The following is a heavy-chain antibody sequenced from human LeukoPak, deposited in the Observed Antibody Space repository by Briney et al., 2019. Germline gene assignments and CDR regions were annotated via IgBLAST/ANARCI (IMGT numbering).Heavy chain of an antibody. Sequence: GGSLRLSCAASGFTFSSYAMHWVRQAPGKGLEWVANINEDGSEKYYVDSVKGRFTISRDNAKKSLYLQMNSLRVEDTAVYYCAREGYNWNPRVHWIDPWGQGILVTVSS. CDR3: AREGYNWNPRVHWIDP. V-gene: IGHV3-7*01. CDR1: GFTFSSYA. J-gene: IGHJ5*02. CDR2: INEDGSEK. D-gene: IGHD1-20*01.